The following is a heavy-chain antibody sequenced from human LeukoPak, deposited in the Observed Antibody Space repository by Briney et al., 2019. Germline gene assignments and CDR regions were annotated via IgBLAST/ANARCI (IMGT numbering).Heavy chain of an antibody. J-gene: IGHJ4*02. V-gene: IGHV1-2*02. D-gene: IGHD6-19*01. CDR1: GYTFTGYY. Sequence: ASVKVSCKASGYTFTGYYMHWVRQAPGQGLEWMGWINPNSGGTNYAQKFQGRVTMTRDTSISTAYMELSRLRSDDTAVYYCAXXSPYSSGWHDYWGQGTLVTVSS. CDR3: AXXSPYSSGWHDY. CDR2: INPNSGGT.